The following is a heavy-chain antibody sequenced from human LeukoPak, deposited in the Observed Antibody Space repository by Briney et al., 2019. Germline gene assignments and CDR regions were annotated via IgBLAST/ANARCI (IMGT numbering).Heavy chain of an antibody. J-gene: IGHJ4*02. V-gene: IGHV1-46*01. Sequence: ATVKVSCKASGYTFTSYDMHWVRQAPGQGLEWMGIINPSGDSTSYAQKFQGRVTMTRDTSTSTVYMELSSLRSEDTAVYYCASVLYCGADCYSGRYFFDYWGQGTLVTVSS. CDR2: INPSGDST. CDR3: ASVLYCGADCYSGRYFFDY. D-gene: IGHD2-21*02. CDR1: GYTFTSYD.